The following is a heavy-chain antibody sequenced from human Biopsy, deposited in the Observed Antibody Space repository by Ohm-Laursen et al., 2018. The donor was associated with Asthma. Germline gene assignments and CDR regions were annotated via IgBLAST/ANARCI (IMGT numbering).Heavy chain of an antibody. Sequence: SLRLSCSASGFTFSNYAMSWVRQAPGKGLEWVSSITGSGGFTYYADSVKGRFTISRDKSENTLYLQMHSLRAEDTAVYYCARGDSSNWSHYYFDYWGQGTLVTVSS. CDR1: GFTFSNYA. J-gene: IGHJ4*02. CDR3: ARGDSSNWSHYYFDY. V-gene: IGHV3-23*01. CDR2: ITGSGGFT. D-gene: IGHD3-22*01.